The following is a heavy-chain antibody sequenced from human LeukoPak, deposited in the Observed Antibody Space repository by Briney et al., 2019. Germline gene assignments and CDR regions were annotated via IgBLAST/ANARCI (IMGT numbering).Heavy chain of an antibody. CDR2: IRGSDGST. Sequence: GGSLRLSCAASGFTFSSYAMSWVRQAPGKGLEWVSGIRGSDGSTYYADSVKGRFTMSRDNSKNTLYLQMNSLRAEDTAVYYCAKDESSSWTRFDYWGQGTLVTVSS. CDR1: GFTFSSYA. CDR3: AKDESSSWTRFDY. D-gene: IGHD6-13*01. J-gene: IGHJ4*02. V-gene: IGHV3-23*01.